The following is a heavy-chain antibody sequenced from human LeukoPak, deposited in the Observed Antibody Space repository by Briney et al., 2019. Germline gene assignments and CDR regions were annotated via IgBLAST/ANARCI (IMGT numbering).Heavy chain of an antibody. CDR1: GFTFSDHY. V-gene: IGHV3-72*01. CDR3: GKGPWLSCGAFYGEGFDF. CDR2: ARNKANFYNT. J-gene: IGHJ4*02. Sequence: GGSLRLSCAASGFTFSDHYMDWVRQAPGKGLEWVGRARNKANFYNTEYAASVKGRFTTSRDDSKNSLYLEMNSLKTEDTAVYYWGKGPWLSCGAFYGEGFDFWGQGTLVTVSS. D-gene: IGHD2-21*01.